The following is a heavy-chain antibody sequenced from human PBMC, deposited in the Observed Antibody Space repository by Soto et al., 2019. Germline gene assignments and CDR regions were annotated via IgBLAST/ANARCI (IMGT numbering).Heavy chain of an antibody. Sequence: QVQLVESGGGVVQPGRSLRLSCAASGFTFSSYAMHWVRQAPGKGLEWVAVISYDGSNKYYADSVKGRFTISRDNSKNTLYLQMNSLRAEDTVVYYCSRDPYSFGPNWFDPWGQGTLVTVSS. D-gene: IGHD5-18*01. J-gene: IGHJ5*02. CDR1: GFTFSSYA. CDR3: SRDPYSFGPNWFDP. CDR2: ISYDGSNK. V-gene: IGHV3-30-3*01.